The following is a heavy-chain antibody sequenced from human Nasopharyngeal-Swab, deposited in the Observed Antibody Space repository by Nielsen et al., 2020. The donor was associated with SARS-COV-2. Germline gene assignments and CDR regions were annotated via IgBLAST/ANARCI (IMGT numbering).Heavy chain of an antibody. J-gene: IGHJ4*02. V-gene: IGHV4-59*02. CDR1: GGSVSSYY. D-gene: IGHD5-24*01. CDR3: AREMASFDT. Sequence: SETLSLTCTVSGGSVSSYYWSWIRQPPGKGLEWIGYIYYSGSTNYNPSLKSRVTISVDTSRNQFSLKLTSVTAADTAVYYCAREMASFDTWGQGTLVTVSS. CDR2: IYYSGST.